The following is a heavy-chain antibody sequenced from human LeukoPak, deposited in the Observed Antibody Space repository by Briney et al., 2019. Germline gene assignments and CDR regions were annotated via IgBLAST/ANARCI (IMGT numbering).Heavy chain of an antibody. J-gene: IGHJ4*02. CDR2: ISAYNGNT. D-gene: IGHD3-10*01. CDR1: GYTFITYG. CDR3: AREERAMVRTFIHSTIDN. Sequence: ASVRVSCKASGYTFITYGIIWVRQAPGQGLEWMGWISAYNGNTNYAQKLQGRVTMTTDTSTSTAYMELRSLRSDDTAVYYCAREERAMVRTFIHSTIDNWGQGTLVTVSS. V-gene: IGHV1-18*01.